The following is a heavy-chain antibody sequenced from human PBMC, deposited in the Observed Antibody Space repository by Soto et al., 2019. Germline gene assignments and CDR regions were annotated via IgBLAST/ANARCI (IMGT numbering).Heavy chain of an antibody. V-gene: IGHV1-46*01. D-gene: IGHD2-15*01. CDR2: VNPSGGST. CDR1: GYIFTAYS. Sequence: ASVKVSCKASGYIFTAYSMNWVRQAPGQGHEWMGVVNPSGGSTNYAQKFQGRITMTRDTSTSTVYMDLSSLTSEDTAVYYCAREENCSDGICYSEYFQRWGQGTLVTVSS. CDR3: AREENCSDGICYSEYFQR. J-gene: IGHJ1*01.